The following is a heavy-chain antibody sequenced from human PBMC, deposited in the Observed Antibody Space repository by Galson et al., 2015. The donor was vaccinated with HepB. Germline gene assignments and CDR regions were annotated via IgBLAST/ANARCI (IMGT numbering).Heavy chain of an antibody. J-gene: IGHJ4*02. CDR1: GGSISSGDYY. CDR2: IYYSGST. CDR3: ARVRRASGYSYGYRGSYFDY. V-gene: IGHV4-30-4*01. Sequence: TLSLTCTVSGGSISSGDYYWSWIRQPPGKGLEWIGYIYYSGSTYYNPSLKSRVTISVDTSKNQFSLKLSSVTAADTAVYYCARVRRASGYSYGYRGSYFDYWGQGTLVTVSS. D-gene: IGHD5-18*01.